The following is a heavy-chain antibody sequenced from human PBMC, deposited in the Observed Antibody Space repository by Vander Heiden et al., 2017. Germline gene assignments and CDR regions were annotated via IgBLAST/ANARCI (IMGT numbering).Heavy chain of an antibody. CDR3: AKDRRQGRAVALDY. V-gene: IGHV3-9*01. CDR1: GFTFDDYA. J-gene: IGHJ4*02. CDR2: ISWNSGSI. Sequence: EVQLVESGGGLVQPGRSLRLSCAASGFTFDDYAMHWVRQAPGKGLEWVSGISWNSGSIGYADSVKGRFTISRDNAKNSLYLQMNSLRAEDTALDYCAKDRRQGRAVALDYWGQGTRGNVSS. D-gene: IGHD6-19*01.